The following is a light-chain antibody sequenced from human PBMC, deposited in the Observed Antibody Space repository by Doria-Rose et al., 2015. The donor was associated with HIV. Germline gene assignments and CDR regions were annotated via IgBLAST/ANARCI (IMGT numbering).Light chain of an antibody. CDR3: AAWDDSLNGWV. Sequence: SQDPSASGTPGQRVAISCSGSSSNIGSNTVNWYQQLPGTAPKLLIYGNNQRPSGVPDRFSGSKSGTSASLAISGLQSDDEADYYCAAWDDSLNGWVFGGGTKLTVL. J-gene: IGLJ3*02. CDR1: SSNIGSNT. CDR2: GNN. V-gene: IGLV1-44*01.